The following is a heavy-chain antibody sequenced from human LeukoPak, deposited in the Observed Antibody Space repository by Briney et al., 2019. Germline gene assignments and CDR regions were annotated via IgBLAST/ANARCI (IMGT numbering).Heavy chain of an antibody. CDR3: AKEKVAAAGFDY. CDR1: GFTFDDYA. CDR2: ISWNSGSI. V-gene: IGHV3-9*01. J-gene: IGHJ4*02. D-gene: IGHD6-13*01. Sequence: GGSLRLSCAASGFTFDDYAMHWVQQAPGKGLEWVSGISWNSGSIGYADSVKGRFTISRDNAKNSLYLQMNSLRAEDTALYYCAKEKVAAAGFDYWGQGTLVTVSS.